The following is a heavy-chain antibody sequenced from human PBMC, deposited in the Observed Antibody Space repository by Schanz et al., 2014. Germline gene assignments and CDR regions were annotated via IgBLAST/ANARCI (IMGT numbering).Heavy chain of an antibody. V-gene: IGHV3-30*04. J-gene: IGHJ3*02. D-gene: IGHD3-22*01. CDR1: GFTISGSA. Sequence: HVQLVESGGGVVQPGGSLRLSCAASGFTISGSAMHWVRQAPGKGLEWVSIISHDGMTKYYTASVRGRFTISRDNSNNMVYLQMNSLRAEDTAVFYCARDYSGGGYDIWGQGTMVTVSS. CDR2: ISHDGMTK. CDR3: ARDYSGGGYDI.